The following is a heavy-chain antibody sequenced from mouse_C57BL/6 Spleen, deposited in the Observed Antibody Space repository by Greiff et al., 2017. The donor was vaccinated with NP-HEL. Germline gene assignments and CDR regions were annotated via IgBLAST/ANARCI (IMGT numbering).Heavy chain of an antibody. V-gene: IGHV1-18*01. CDR1: GYTFTDYN. CDR2: INPNNGGT. D-gene: IGHD1-1*01. J-gene: IGHJ2*01. CDR3: ARSDYYGSSYYCDY. Sequence: EVQLQQSGPELVKPGASVKIPCKASGYTFTDYNMDWVKQSHGKSLEWIGDINPNNGGTIYNQKFKGKATLTVDKSSSTAYMELRSLTSEDTAVYYCARSDYYGSSYYCDYWSQSTTLTVSS.